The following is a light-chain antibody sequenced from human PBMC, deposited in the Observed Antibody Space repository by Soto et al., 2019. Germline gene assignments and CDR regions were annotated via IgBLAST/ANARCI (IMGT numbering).Light chain of an antibody. J-gene: IGLJ2*01. CDR1: SSNIGAGYD. Sequence: QSALTQPPSVSGAPGQRVTISCTGNSSNIGAGYDVHWYQQLPGTAPKLLIYGNSNRPSGVPDRFSGSKSGTSASLAITGLQAEDEADYYCQSYDSSLSGSVFGGRTKVTVL. V-gene: IGLV1-40*01. CDR3: QSYDSSLSGSV. CDR2: GNS.